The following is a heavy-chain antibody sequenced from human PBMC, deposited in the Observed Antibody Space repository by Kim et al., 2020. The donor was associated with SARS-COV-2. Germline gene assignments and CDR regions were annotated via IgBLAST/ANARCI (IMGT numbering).Heavy chain of an antibody. CDR3: ARGGIFRVMITFGGVIVHDY. D-gene: IGHD3-16*02. Sequence: RVTISVDTSKNQFSLKLSSVTAADTAVYYCARGGIFRVMITFGGVIVHDYWGQGTLVTVSS. J-gene: IGHJ4*02. V-gene: IGHV4-34*01.